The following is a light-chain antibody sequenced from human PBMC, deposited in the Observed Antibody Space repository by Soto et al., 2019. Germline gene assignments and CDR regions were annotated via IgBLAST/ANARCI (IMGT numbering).Light chain of an antibody. Sequence: QSGLSQPASVSGSPGQSITISCTGTSSDVGGYNYVSWYQQHPGKAPKLMIYDVSNRPSGVSNRFSGSKSGNTASLTISGLQAEDEADYYCSSYTSSSLHVFGTGTKLTVL. V-gene: IGLV2-14*03. J-gene: IGLJ1*01. CDR2: DVS. CDR1: SSDVGGYNY. CDR3: SSYTSSSLHV.